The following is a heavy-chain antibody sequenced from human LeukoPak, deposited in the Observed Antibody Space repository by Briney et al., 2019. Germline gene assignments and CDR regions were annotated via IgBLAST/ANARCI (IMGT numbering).Heavy chain of an antibody. J-gene: IGHJ3*02. CDR2: IYCSGST. V-gene: IGHV4-59*01. D-gene: IGHD3-9*01. CDR3: ARVARYYDILTGSNDAFDI. Sequence: PSETLSLTCTVSGGSISSYYWSWIRQPPGKGLEWIGYIYCSGSTNYNPSLKSRVTISVDTSKNKFSLKLSSVTAADTAVYYCARVARYYDILTGSNDAFDIWGQGTMVTVSS. CDR1: GGSISSYY.